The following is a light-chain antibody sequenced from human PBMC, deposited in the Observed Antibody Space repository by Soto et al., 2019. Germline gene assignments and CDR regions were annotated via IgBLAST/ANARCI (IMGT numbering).Light chain of an antibody. CDR3: SSYTSRSSVV. CDR1: SSDVGNYNY. Sequence: QSVLTQPASVSGSPGQSITISCTGTSSDVGNYNYVSWYQQHPGKAPKLMIYDVSHRPSGVSSFFSGSKSGNTAPLTISGLPAEDEADYYCSSYTSRSSVVFGGGTKLTVL. V-gene: IGLV2-14*03. CDR2: DVS. J-gene: IGLJ2*01.